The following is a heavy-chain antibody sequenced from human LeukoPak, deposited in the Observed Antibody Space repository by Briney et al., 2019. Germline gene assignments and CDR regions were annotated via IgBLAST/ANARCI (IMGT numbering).Heavy chain of an antibody. Sequence: ASVKVSCKASGYTFTGYYMHWVRQAPGQGLEWMGWINPNTGGTNYVQKFQGRVTMTRDTSINTAYMELSRLRSDDTAVYYCARGGAGSGYGFDYWGQGTLVIVPS. J-gene: IGHJ4*02. CDR2: INPNTGGT. CDR1: GYTFTGYY. CDR3: ARGGAGSGYGFDY. V-gene: IGHV1-2*02. D-gene: IGHD5-12*01.